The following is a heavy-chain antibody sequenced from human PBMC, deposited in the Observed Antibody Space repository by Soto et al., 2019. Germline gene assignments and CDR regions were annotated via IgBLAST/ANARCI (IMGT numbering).Heavy chain of an antibody. V-gene: IGHV4-30-4*01. CDR3: ASSIAAAGTVDY. Sequence: QVQLQESGPGLVKPSQTLSLTCTVSGGSISSGDSYWSWIRQPPGKGLEAIGYIYYSGSTYYNPSLKSRVTISVDTSKNQFSLKLSSVTAADTAVYYCASSIAAAGTVDYWGQGTLVTVSS. J-gene: IGHJ4*02. D-gene: IGHD6-13*01. CDR1: GGSISSGDSY. CDR2: IYYSGST.